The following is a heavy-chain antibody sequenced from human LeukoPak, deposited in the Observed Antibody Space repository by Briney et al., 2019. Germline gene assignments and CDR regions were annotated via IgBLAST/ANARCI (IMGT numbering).Heavy chain of an antibody. CDR1: GYAFTGSY. Sequence: ASVKVSCKAAGYAFTGSYIHWVRQAPGQGLEWMGWINPNNGFTAYAQNFQGRVTMTRDTSISTAYMDLSRLTSDDTAVYFCARALNSGGYNYDYWGQGTLVTVSS. D-gene: IGHD5-24*01. V-gene: IGHV1-2*02. CDR2: INPNNGFT. CDR3: ARALNSGGYNYDY. J-gene: IGHJ4*02.